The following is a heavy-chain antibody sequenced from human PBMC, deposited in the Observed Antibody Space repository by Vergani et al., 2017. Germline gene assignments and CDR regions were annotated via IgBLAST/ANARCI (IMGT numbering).Heavy chain of an antibody. CDR3: AREGAATTVTHGIRCGFDY. J-gene: IGHJ4*02. Sequence: EVQLLESGGGLVQPGGSLRLSCAASGFTFSSYAMSWVRQAPGKGLEWVSAISGSGGSTYYADSVKGRFTISRDNSKNTLYLQMNSLRAEDTAVYYCAREGAATTVTHGIRCGFDYWGQGTLVTVSS. CDR2: ISGSGGST. D-gene: IGHD4-17*01. CDR1: GFTFSSYA. V-gene: IGHV3-23*01.